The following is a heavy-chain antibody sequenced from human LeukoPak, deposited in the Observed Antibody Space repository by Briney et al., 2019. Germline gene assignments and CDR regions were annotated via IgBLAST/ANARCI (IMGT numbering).Heavy chain of an antibody. CDR3: ASGSYYFDY. Sequence: SETLSLTCTVSAGSISRYYWSSIRQPPGEGLECIGYINYSGSTNYNPSLKSRATISVDTSKNQFSLKLNAVTAADTAVYYCASGSYYFDYWGQGTLVTVSS. V-gene: IGHV4-59*08. CDR2: INYSGST. CDR1: AGSISRYY. J-gene: IGHJ4*02. D-gene: IGHD1-26*01.